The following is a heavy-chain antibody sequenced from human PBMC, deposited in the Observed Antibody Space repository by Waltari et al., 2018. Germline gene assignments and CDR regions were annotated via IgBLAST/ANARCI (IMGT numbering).Heavy chain of an antibody. V-gene: IGHV3-48*03. CDR1: GFTFSSYE. Sequence: EVQLVESGGGLVQPGGSLRLSCAASGFTFSSYEMTWVRQAPGKGLEWVSYISSSGSTIYYADSVKGRFTISRDNAKNSLYLQMNSLRAEDTAVYYCARDGDGYWYFDLWGRGTLVTVSS. CDR2: ISSSGSTI. D-gene: IGHD7-27*01. J-gene: IGHJ2*01. CDR3: ARDGDGYWYFDL.